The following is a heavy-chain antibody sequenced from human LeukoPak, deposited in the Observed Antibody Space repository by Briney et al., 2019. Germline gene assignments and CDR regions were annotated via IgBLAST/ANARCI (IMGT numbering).Heavy chain of an antibody. CDR2: IYPGDSDT. CDR1: GYSFTSYW. V-gene: IGHV5-51*01. J-gene: IGHJ4*02. D-gene: IGHD2-15*01. Sequence: GESLKISCKGSGYSFTSYWIGWVRQMPGKGLEWMGIIYPGDSDTRYSPSFQGQVTISADKSISTAYLQWSSLKASDTAMYYCATRGEYCSGGSCYYALDYWGQGTLVTVSS. CDR3: ATRGEYCSGGSCYYALDY.